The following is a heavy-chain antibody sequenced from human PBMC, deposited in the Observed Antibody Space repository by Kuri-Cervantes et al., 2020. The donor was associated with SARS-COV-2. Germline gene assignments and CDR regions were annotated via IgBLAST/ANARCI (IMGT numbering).Heavy chain of an antibody. V-gene: IGHV3-33*01. J-gene: IGHJ4*02. CDR1: GFIFSSYG. D-gene: IGHD1-26*01. CDR3: AIDVAHSVSYYNHWGFDY. Sequence: SPMIYCAASGFIFSSYGMHWVPAAPGKGLGWVVVIWYDGSNQYYADSVKGLCTISRDNSKHTLDLQINSLRAEDTAVYCSAIDVAHSVSYYNHWGFDYWGQGTLVTVSS. CDR2: IWYDGSNQ.